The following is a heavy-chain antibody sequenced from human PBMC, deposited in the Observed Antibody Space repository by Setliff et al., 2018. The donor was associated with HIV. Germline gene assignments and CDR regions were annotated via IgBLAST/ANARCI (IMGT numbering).Heavy chain of an antibody. J-gene: IGHJ5*02. CDR1: GGPISSSNYY. D-gene: IGHD6-19*01. V-gene: IGHV4-39*07. CDR3: ARLSSGWYNWLDP. Sequence: PSETLSLTCTVSGGPISSSNYYWSWIRQPPGKGLEWIGTIYYGGSTYYNAALKSRGSISADTSKNQLSLKVNSVTVADTAVYYCARLSSGWYNWLDPWGQGTLVTVSS. CDR2: IYYGGST.